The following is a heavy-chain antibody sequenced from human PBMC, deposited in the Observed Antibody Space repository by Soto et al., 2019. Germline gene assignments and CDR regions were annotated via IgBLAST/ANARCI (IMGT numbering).Heavy chain of an antibody. J-gene: IGHJ4*02. D-gene: IGHD3-16*01. Sequence: VQLMESGGGVVQPGRSLRLSCEASGFMFSTSAMHWVRQAPGKGLEWVAFIWYDGSNINYADSVRGRFTISRDNSKNTLYLLMNSLRAEDTAVYYCARDLSKGGYFDYWGQGTLVTVSS. V-gene: IGHV3-33*01. CDR3: ARDLSKGGYFDY. CDR2: IWYDGSNI. CDR1: GFMFSTSA.